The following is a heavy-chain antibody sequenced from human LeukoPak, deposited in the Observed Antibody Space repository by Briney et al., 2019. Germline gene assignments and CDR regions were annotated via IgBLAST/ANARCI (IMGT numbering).Heavy chain of an antibody. Sequence: GGSLRLSCAASGFTFSSYAMHWVRQAPGKGLEWVALISYDGSSKYYVDSVKGRFTISRDNSKNTLYLQMNSLRAEDTAVYYCARLRGAAANDYWGQGTLVTVSS. CDR1: GFTFSSYA. J-gene: IGHJ4*02. CDR2: ISYDGSSK. V-gene: IGHV3-30-3*01. CDR3: ARLRGAAANDY. D-gene: IGHD6-13*01.